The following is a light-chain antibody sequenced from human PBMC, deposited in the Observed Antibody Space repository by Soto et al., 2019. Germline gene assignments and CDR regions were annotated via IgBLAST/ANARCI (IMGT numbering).Light chain of an antibody. CDR2: SVD. CDR1: TGAVSSGNF. V-gene: IGLV7-43*01. Sequence: QAVVTQEPSVTVSPGWTVTLTCASSTGAVSSGNFPSWFQQKPGQPPRALIYSVDSKHSWTPARFSGSLLEGKAALTLSHARPEDEAEYYCMLYYGPEGVFGYGPKLTVL. J-gene: IGLJ1*01. CDR3: MLYYGPEGV.